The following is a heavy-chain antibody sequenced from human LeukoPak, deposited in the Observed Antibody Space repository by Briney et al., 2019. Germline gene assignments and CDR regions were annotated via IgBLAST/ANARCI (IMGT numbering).Heavy chain of an antibody. Sequence: PSETLSLTCTVSGGSISSSSYYWGWIRQPPGKGLEWIGSIYYSGSTYYNPSLKSRVTISVDTSKNQFSLKLSSVTAADTAVYYCARHRRSTYDILTGYSRGYFDYWGQGTLVTVSS. CDR3: ARHRRSTYDILTGYSRGYFDY. J-gene: IGHJ4*02. CDR2: IYYSGST. V-gene: IGHV4-39*01. CDR1: GGSISSSSYY. D-gene: IGHD3-9*01.